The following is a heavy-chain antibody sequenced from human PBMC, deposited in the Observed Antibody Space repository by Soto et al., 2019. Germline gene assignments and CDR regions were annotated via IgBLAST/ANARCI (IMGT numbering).Heavy chain of an antibody. Sequence: GGSLRLSCAASGFTFSNYWMSWVRQAPGKGLEWVANIKRDGSEKYYVDSVEGRFTNSRDNAKNSLYLQMNRLRAEDTAVYYCARGIGTVVIGNPPGAFDIWGQGTMVTVSS. CDR1: GFTFSNYW. V-gene: IGHV3-7*01. D-gene: IGHD2-15*01. CDR3: ARGIGTVVIGNPPGAFDI. J-gene: IGHJ3*02. CDR2: IKRDGSEK.